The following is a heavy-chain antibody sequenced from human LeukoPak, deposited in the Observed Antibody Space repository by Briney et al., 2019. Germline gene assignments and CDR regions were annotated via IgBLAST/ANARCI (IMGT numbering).Heavy chain of an antibody. CDR3: TRDIGRLRGDAFDF. V-gene: IGHV3-64*01. CDR2: ISGNGRST. CDR1: GFTFSTYA. D-gene: IGHD2-15*01. Sequence: GGSRRLSCTPAGFTFSTYATHWVRQAPGKGLEYVSGISGNGRSTFYANSVKGRFTVSRDNSKDTLYLHMGSLRAEDMAVYYCTRDIGRLRGDAFDFWGQGTMVTVSS. J-gene: IGHJ3*01.